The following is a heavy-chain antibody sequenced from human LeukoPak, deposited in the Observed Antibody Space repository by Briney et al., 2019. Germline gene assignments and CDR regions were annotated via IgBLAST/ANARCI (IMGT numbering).Heavy chain of an antibody. CDR2: IYYSGST. D-gene: IGHD6-19*01. Sequence: SETLSLTCAVYGGSFSGYYWSWIRQPPGKGLEWIGSIYYSGSTYYNPSLKSRVTISVDTYKNQSSLKLSSVTAADTAVYYGAREWSSGSLFYYYYYMDVWGKGTTVTVSS. V-gene: IGHV4-34*01. CDR1: GGSFSGYY. J-gene: IGHJ6*03. CDR3: AREWSSGSLFYYYYYMDV.